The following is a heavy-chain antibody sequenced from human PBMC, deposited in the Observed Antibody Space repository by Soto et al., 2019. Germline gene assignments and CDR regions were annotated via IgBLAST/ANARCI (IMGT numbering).Heavy chain of an antibody. Sequence: ASVTVCCKASGGTFSSYASSWVRQAPGQGLEWMGGIIPIFGTANYAQKFQGRVTITADESTSTAYMELSSLRSEDTAVYYCARPTRYYYDSSGQSAWFDPWGQGTLVTVSS. CDR2: IIPIFGTA. J-gene: IGHJ5*02. D-gene: IGHD3-22*01. CDR3: ARPTRYYYDSSGQSAWFDP. CDR1: GGTFSSYA. V-gene: IGHV1-69*13.